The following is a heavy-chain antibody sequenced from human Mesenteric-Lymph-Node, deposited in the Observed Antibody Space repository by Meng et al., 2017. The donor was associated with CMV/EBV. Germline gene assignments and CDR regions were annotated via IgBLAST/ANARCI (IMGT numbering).Heavy chain of an antibody. Sequence: SETLSLTCTVSGGSISSYYWSWIRQPPGKGLEWIGYIYYSGSTNYNPSLKSRVTISVDTSKNQFSLKLSSVTAADTAVYYCARSDYSLTYSYGLDVWGQGTTVTVSS. D-gene: IGHD4-11*01. CDR2: IYYSGST. V-gene: IGHV4-59*12. J-gene: IGHJ6*02. CDR1: GGSISSYY. CDR3: ARSDYSLTYSYGLDV.